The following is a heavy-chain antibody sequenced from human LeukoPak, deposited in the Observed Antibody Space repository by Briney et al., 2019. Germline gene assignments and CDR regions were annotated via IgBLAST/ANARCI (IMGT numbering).Heavy chain of an antibody. CDR1: GYTFTSYY. CDR2: INPSGGST. D-gene: IGHD3-10*01. Sequence: ASVNASCKASGYTFTSYYMHWVRQAPGQGLEWMGIINPSGGSTSYGQKFQGRGTMTRDTSTSTVYMELSSLESEDTAGYYCARDPTITMVRGDWGQGTLVTVSS. CDR3: ARDPTITMVRGD. V-gene: IGHV1-46*01. J-gene: IGHJ4*02.